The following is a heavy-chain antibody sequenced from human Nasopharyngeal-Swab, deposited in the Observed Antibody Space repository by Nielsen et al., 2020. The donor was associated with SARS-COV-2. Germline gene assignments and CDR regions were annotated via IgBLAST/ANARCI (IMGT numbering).Heavy chain of an antibody. CDR2: ISSSSSYI. Sequence: GGSLRLSCAASGFTFSSYSMNWVRRAPGKGLEWVSSISSSSSYIYYADSVKGRFTISRDNAKNSLYLQMNSLRAEDTAVYYCARERKNYYDSSGYYLEFYYYYYMDVWGKGTTVTVSS. CDR1: GFTFSSYS. V-gene: IGHV3-21*01. CDR3: ARERKNYYDSSGYYLEFYYYYYMDV. J-gene: IGHJ6*03. D-gene: IGHD3-22*01.